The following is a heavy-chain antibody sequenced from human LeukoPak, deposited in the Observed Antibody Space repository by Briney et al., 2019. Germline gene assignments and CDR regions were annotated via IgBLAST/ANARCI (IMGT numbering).Heavy chain of an antibody. CDR1: GFTFSRHW. V-gene: IGHV3-7*03. CDR3: ARDANAGYSVNWFDP. J-gene: IGHJ5*01. CDR2: IKQDGSEK. Sequence: PGGSLRLSCEASGFTFSRHWMSWVRQAPGKGLERVANIKQDGSEKHYVDSVKGRFTISRGNAKNSLYLQMDSLRAEDTAIYYCARDANAGYSVNWFDPWGQGTLVTVSS. D-gene: IGHD5/OR15-5a*01.